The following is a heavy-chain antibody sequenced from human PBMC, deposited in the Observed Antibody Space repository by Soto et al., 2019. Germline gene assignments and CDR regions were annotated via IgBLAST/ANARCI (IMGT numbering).Heavy chain of an antibody. V-gene: IGHV3-23*01. Sequence: GGSLRLSCAPSGFTFSTYAITWVRQAPGKWREWVSRSSGSGGSTYYADSVKGRFTIARDNSKYTVYLQMKSLRTEDTAVYYCAKDNWASPPFYADYVPGGDYWGQGTLVTLSS. CDR3: AKDNWASPPFYADYVPGGDY. CDR1: GFTFSTYA. D-gene: IGHD4-17*01. J-gene: IGHJ4*02. CDR2: SSGSGGST.